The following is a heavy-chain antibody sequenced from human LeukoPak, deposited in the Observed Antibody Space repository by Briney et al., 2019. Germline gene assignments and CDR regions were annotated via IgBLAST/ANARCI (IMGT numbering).Heavy chain of an antibody. Sequence: PSETLSLTCTVSGGSISSSSYYWGWIRQPPGKGLEWIGSIYYSGSTYYNPSLKSRVTISVDTSKNQFSLKLSSVTATDTAVYYCASSSYGSGSYYYLFDYWGQGTLVTVSS. V-gene: IGHV4-39*07. D-gene: IGHD3-10*01. CDR1: GGSISSSSYY. CDR3: ASSSYGSGSYYYLFDY. J-gene: IGHJ4*02. CDR2: IYYSGST.